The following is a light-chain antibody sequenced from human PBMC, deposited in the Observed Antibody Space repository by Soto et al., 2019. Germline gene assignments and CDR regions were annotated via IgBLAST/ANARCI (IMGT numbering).Light chain of an antibody. V-gene: IGLV1-47*02. CDR2: SNN. CDR1: SSNIGGTNY. CDR3: ASWDDRLGAVI. Sequence: QSVLTQPPSASGTPGQRVFISCSGSSSNIGGTNYAYWYQQLPGAAPKLLIHSNNLRPSGVPERISGSKSGTSASLAISGLRSEDEAVYYCASWDDRLGAVIFGGGTKVTV. J-gene: IGLJ2*01.